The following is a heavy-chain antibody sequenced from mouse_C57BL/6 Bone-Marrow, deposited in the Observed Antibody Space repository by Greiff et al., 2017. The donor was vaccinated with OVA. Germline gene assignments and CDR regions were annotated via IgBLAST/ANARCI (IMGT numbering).Heavy chain of an antibody. CDR1: GYTFTSYW. J-gene: IGHJ2*01. CDR3: ARDYGRDY. CDR2: IHPNSGST. Sequence: VQLQQPGAELVKPGASVKLSCKASGYTFTSYWMHWVKQRPGQGLGWIGMIHPNSGSTNYNEKFKSKATLTVDKSSSTAYMQLSSLTAEDSAVYYCARDYGRDYWGRGTTLTVSS. D-gene: IGHD1-1*01. V-gene: IGHV1-64*01.